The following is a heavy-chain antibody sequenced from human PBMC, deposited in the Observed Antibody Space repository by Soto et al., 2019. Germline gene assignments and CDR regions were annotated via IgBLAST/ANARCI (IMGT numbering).Heavy chain of an antibody. CDR2: ISGYNGNT. J-gene: IGHJ4*02. V-gene: IGHV1-18*01. CDR1: GYTFTSYG. Sequence: QVQLVQSGAEVKKPGASVRVSCKASGYTFTSYGITWVRQAPGQGLEWMGWISGYNGNTNYAQNLQGRVTMTTDTXMSTAYMELRSLRSDDTAVYFCARDAKLRTTCFDDWGRGTLVTVSS. CDR3: ARDAKLRTTCFDD. D-gene: IGHD1-7*01.